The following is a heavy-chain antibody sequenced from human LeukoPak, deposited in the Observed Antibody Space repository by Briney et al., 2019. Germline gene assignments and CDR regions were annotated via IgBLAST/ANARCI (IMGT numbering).Heavy chain of an antibody. V-gene: IGHV1-18*01. J-gene: IGHJ5*02. Sequence: ASVKVSCKASGYTFTSYGISWVRQAPGQGLEWMGWISAYNGNTNYAQKLQGRVTMTKDTSTSTAYMELRSLRSDDTAVYYCARDGLVGCSGGSCYFNWFDPWGQGTLVTVSS. CDR3: ARDGLVGCSGGSCYFNWFDP. CDR2: ISAYNGNT. D-gene: IGHD2-15*01. CDR1: GYTFTSYG.